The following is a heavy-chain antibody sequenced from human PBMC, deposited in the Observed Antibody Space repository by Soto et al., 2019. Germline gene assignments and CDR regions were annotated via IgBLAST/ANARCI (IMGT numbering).Heavy chain of an antibody. D-gene: IGHD3-9*01. Sequence: SETLSLTCTVSGVSISSGDYYWSWIRQPPGKGLEWIGYIYYSENTYSNPSLKNRVAISGDTSKKQFSLKLSSVTAADTAVYYCARGPRLLRYFDWKRFDYWGQGTLVTVSS. CDR2: IYYSENT. CDR1: GVSISSGDYY. V-gene: IGHV4-30-4*01. CDR3: ARGPRLLRYFDWKRFDY. J-gene: IGHJ4*02.